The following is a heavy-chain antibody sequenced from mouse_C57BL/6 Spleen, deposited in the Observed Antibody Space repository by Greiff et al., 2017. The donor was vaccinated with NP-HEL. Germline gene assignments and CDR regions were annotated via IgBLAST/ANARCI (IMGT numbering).Heavy chain of an antibody. CDR3: TIYSNIGWFAY. CDR1: GFTFSSYA. D-gene: IGHD2-5*01. J-gene: IGHJ3*01. V-gene: IGHV5-9-1*02. CDR2: ISSGGDYI. Sequence: EVMLVESGEGLVKPGGSLKLSCAASGFTFSSYAMSWVRQTPEKRLEWVAYISSGGDYIYYADTVKGRFTISRDNARNTLYLQMSSLKSEDTAMYYCTIYSNIGWFAYWGQGTLVTVSA.